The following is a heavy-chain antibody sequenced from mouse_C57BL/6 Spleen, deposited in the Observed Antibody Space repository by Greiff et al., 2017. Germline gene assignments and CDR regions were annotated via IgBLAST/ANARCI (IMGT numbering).Heavy chain of an antibody. D-gene: IGHD2-5*01. J-gene: IGHJ2*01. Sequence: EVKLLESGPGLVKPSQSLSLTCSVTGYSITSGYYWNWIRQFPGNKLEWMGYISYDGSNNYNPSLKNRISITRDTSKNQFFLKLNSVTTEDTATYYCARGDLYSNYGFDYWGQGTTLTVSS. CDR3: ARGDLYSNYGFDY. CDR2: ISYDGSN. V-gene: IGHV3-6*01. CDR1: GYSITSGYY.